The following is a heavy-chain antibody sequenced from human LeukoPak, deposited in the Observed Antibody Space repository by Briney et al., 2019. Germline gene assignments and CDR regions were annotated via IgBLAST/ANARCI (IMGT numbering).Heavy chain of an antibody. J-gene: IGHJ4*02. D-gene: IGHD5-12*01. CDR3: ARDPYSGYDLQAFDY. CDR2: ISSSSTM. V-gene: IGHV3-48*01. CDR1: RFTFSRYS. Sequence: GGSLRLSCAASRFTFSRYSMNWVRQAPGKGLEWVSYISSSSTMYYAVSVKGRFTISRDSAKNSLYLQMNSLRVEDTAVYYCARDPYSGYDLQAFDYWGQGTLVTVSS.